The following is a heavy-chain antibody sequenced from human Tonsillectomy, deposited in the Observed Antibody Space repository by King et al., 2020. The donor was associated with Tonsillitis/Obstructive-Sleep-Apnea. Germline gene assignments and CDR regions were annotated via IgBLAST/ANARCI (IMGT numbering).Heavy chain of an antibody. CDR3: VRDRLGWSFDL. J-gene: IGHJ2*01. Sequence: VQLVESGGGLVQPGGSLRLSCAAAGLTFSSYEMNWVRQAPGKGLEWVSYIGSSGSSIYYADSVKGRFTISRDNAKNSLYLQMNSLRGEDTAVYYCVRDRLGWSFDLWGRGTLVSVSS. D-gene: IGHD5-12*01. CDR1: GLTFSSYE. CDR2: IGSSGSSI. V-gene: IGHV3-48*03.